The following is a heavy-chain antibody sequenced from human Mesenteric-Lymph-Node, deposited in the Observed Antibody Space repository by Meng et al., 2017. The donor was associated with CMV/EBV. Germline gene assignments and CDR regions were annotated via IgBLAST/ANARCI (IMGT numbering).Heavy chain of an antibody. CDR1: GFTFSSSW. J-gene: IGHJ4*02. V-gene: IGHV3-7*01. CDR3: AKDGRTWPL. CDR2: IKQDGSDK. Sequence: LSCAASGFTFSSSWMSWVRQAPGKGLEWVANIKQDGSDKYYVDSVKGRFTISRDNAKNLLYLQMNSLRAEDTAVYHCAKDGRTWPLWGQGTLVTVSS.